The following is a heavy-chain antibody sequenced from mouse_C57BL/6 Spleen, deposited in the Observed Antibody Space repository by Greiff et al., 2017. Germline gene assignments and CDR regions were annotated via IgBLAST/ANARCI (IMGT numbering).Heavy chain of an antibody. D-gene: IGHD2-4*01. CDR2: IYPGDGDT. V-gene: IGHV1-82*01. CDR1: GYAFSSSW. CDR3: ANDYPWYFDV. J-gene: IGHJ1*03. Sequence: VKLQESGPELVKPGASVKISCKASGYAFSSSWMNWVKQRPGKGLEWIGRIYPGDGDTNYNGKFKGKATLTADKSSSTAYMQLSSLTSEDSAVYFCANDYPWYFDVWGTGTTVTVSS.